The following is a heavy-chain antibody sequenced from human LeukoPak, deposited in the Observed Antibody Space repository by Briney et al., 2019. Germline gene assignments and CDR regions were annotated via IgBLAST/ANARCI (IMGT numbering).Heavy chain of an antibody. Sequence: SETLSLTCAVSGYSISSGYYWGWIRQPPGKGLEWIGSIYHSGGTYYNPSLKSRVTISRDTSNNQFSLKLSSVTAADTAVYYCARLRGYFGYWGQGTLVTVSS. CDR3: ARLRGYFGY. J-gene: IGHJ4*02. V-gene: IGHV4-38-2*01. CDR1: GYSISSGYY. CDR2: IYHSGGT.